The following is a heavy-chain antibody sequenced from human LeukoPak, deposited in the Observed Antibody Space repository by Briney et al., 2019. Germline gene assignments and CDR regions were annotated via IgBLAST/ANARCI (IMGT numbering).Heavy chain of an antibody. D-gene: IGHD3-10*01. Sequence: GGSLRLSCAASGFTFSDSAMHWVRQASGKGLEWVGRIRSKANNYATAYAASVTGRFTISGDDSKNTAYLQMNNLKTEDTAVYYCTRLTMVRGLIVYFDYWGQGTLVTVSS. CDR2: IRSKANNYAT. J-gene: IGHJ4*02. CDR1: GFTFSDSA. CDR3: TRLTMVRGLIVYFDY. V-gene: IGHV3-73*01.